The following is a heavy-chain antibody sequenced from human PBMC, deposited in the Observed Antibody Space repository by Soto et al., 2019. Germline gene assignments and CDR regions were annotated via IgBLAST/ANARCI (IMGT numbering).Heavy chain of an antibody. Sequence: GSLRLSCAASGFTFRNYAMTWARQAPGKGLEWVSSLLRSGSSAYYADSVRGRFTISSDTSANSLYLQMDNLRAEDTAIYYCAKDAISGDGIWLMDSWGQGTVVTVSS. J-gene: IGHJ5*02. V-gene: IGHV3-23*01. CDR1: GFTFRNYA. CDR3: AKDAISGDGIWLMDS. D-gene: IGHD4-17*01. CDR2: LLRSGSSA.